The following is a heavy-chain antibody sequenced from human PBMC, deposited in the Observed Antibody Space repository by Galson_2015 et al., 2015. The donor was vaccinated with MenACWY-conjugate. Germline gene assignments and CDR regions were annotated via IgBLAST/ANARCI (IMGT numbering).Heavy chain of an antibody. V-gene: IGHV2-5*01. J-gene: IGHJ4*02. D-gene: IGHD6-19*01. CDR3: AHRSGYSGGSYSRTFDY. CDR2: VNWNDDK. CDR1: GFSLSSNVVG. Sequence: PALVKPTQTLTLTCTFPGFSLSSNVVGVGWIRQPPGKALEWLALVNWNDDKRYSPSLKSRLTITKDTSKNQVVLPMTNMDPVDTATYYCAHRSGYSGGSYSRTFDYWGQGTLLTVSS.